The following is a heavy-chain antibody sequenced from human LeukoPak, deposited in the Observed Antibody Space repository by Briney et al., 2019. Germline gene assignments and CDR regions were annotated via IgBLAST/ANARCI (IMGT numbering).Heavy chain of an antibody. CDR1: GFTFSDYY. CDR3: TREDFYYASGY. V-gene: IGHV3-11*04. CDR2: ISGRGTTI. Sequence: GGSLRLSCAASGFTFSDYYMSWVRQAPGKGLEWVSYISGRGTTIYYADSVRGRFTISRDNARNSLFLQMNSLRAEDTAMYYCTREDFYYASGYWGQGTLVTVSS. D-gene: IGHD3-10*01. J-gene: IGHJ4*02.